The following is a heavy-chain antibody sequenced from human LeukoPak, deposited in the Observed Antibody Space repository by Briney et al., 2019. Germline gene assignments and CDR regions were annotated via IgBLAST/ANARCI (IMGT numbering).Heavy chain of an antibody. D-gene: IGHD4-17*01. CDR2: ISGSGGST. Sequence: QPGGSLRLSCAASGFTFSSYAMSWVRQAPGKGLEWVSAISGSGGSTYYADSVKGRSTISRDNSKNTLYLQMNSLRAEDTAVYYCAKDQSPKYGDYADRWFDPWGQGTLVTVSS. CDR1: GFTFSSYA. V-gene: IGHV3-23*01. CDR3: AKDQSPKYGDYADRWFDP. J-gene: IGHJ5*02.